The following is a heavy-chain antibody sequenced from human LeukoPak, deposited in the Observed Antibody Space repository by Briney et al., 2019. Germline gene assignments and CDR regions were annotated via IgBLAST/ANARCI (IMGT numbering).Heavy chain of an antibody. D-gene: IGHD7-27*01. CDR3: ARGFGNWGY. CDR1: GYTFTGYY. J-gene: IGHJ4*02. CDR2: INPNSGGT. Sequence: ASVKVSCKASGYTFTGYYMHWVRQAPGQGLEWMGWINPNSGGTNYAQKFQGRVTITRNTSISTAYMELSSLRSEDTAVYYCARGFGNWGYWGQGTLVTVSS. V-gene: IGHV1-2*02.